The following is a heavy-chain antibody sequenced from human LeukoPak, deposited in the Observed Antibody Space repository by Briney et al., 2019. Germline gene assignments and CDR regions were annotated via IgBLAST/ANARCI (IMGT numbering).Heavy chain of an antibody. V-gene: IGHV3-21*06. Sequence: GGSLRLSCAASGFTFNTYTMNWVRQAPGKGLEWVSAITGSTKYIPSNIYYADAVQGRFTISRDDAKNLVYLQMNSLRAEDTAVYYCVRGYSNYGYVFDFWGQGTTVTVSS. CDR3: VRGYSNYGYVFDF. CDR2: ITGSTKYI. J-gene: IGHJ3*01. CDR1: GFTFNTYT. D-gene: IGHD4-11*01.